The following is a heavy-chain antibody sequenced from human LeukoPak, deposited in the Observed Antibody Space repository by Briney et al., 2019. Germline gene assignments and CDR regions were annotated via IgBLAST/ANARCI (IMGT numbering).Heavy chain of an antibody. V-gene: IGHV5-51*01. J-gene: IGHJ4*02. D-gene: IGHD6-13*01. CDR3: ARSPYSSSWYYFDY. CDR2: IYLGDSDT. Sequence: GESLKISCKGSGYSFTSDWIGWVRQMPGKGLEWMGIIYLGDSDTRYSPSFQGQVTISADKSISTAYLQWSSLKASDTAMYYCARSPYSSSWYYFDYWGQGTLVTVSS. CDR1: GYSFTSDW.